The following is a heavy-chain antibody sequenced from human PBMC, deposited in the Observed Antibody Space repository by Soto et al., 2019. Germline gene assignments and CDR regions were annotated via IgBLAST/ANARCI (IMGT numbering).Heavy chain of an antibody. CDR3: AKDSSSWYVGYWFDP. J-gene: IGHJ5*02. Sequence: SGFTFSSYAMSWVRQAPGKGLEWVSAISGSGGSTYYADSVKGRFTISRDNSKNTLYLQMNSLRAEDTAVYYCAKDSSSWYVGYWFDPWGQGTLVTVS. CDR1: GFTFSSYA. CDR2: ISGSGGST. V-gene: IGHV3-23*01. D-gene: IGHD6-13*01.